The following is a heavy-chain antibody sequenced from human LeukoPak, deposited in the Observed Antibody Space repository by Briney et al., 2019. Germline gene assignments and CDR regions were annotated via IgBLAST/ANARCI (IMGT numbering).Heavy chain of an antibody. J-gene: IGHJ3*02. Sequence: PSETLSLTCSVSGGSISSYYWSWIRQPPGKGLEWIGYIYYSGSTNYNPSLKSRVTISVDTSKNQFSLKLSSVTAADTAVYYCARGFRSNNYYGSGSYYISAFDIWGQGTMVTVSS. D-gene: IGHD3-10*01. CDR1: GGSISSYY. V-gene: IGHV4-59*12. CDR2: IYYSGST. CDR3: ARGFRSNNYYGSGSYYISAFDI.